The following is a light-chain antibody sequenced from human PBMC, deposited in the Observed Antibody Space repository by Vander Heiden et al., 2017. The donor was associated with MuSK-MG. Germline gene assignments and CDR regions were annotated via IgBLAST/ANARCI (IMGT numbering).Light chain of an antibody. Sequence: SYVLTQPPSVSVAPGQTARITCGGNNIGSKNVHWYQQKPGQAPVVVVYDDSDRPSWVPERFSGSNSGNTATMTISRVEAGEEADYYCHVWDHSRHHTNVVFGGGTKLTVL. V-gene: IGLV3-21*02. CDR1: NIGSKN. J-gene: IGLJ2*01. CDR3: HVWDHSRHHTNVV. CDR2: DDS.